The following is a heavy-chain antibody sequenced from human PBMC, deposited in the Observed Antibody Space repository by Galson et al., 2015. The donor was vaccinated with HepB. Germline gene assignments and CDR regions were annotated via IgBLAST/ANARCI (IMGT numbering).Heavy chain of an antibody. CDR3: AADATTIVTAFDY. Sequence: SLRLSCAASGFSLSNSAMHWVRQAPGKGLEWVAKISYDAKIVYYAGSVRGRSAISRDYSKNALYLEMNSLRVEDTAVYYCAADATTIVTAFDYWGQGTLVTVSS. CDR1: GFSLSNSA. J-gene: IGHJ4*02. V-gene: IGHV3-30*03. CDR2: ISYDAKIV. D-gene: IGHD2-21*02.